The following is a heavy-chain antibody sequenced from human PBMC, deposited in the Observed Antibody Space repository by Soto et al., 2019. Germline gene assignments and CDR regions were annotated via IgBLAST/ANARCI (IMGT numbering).Heavy chain of an antibody. D-gene: IGHD3-10*01. CDR2: ISYDGINK. Sequence: QVQLVESGGGVVQPGRSLRLSCAASGFTFSNYGIHWVRQAPGKGLEWVTVISYDGINKFYADSVKGRFTISRDDSKNPVFLQMASLRREDTALYYCAQGWVGGGGQGLISNWFDPWGQGTLVTVSS. CDR1: GFTFSNYG. V-gene: IGHV3-30*18. CDR3: AQGWVGGGGQGLISNWFDP. J-gene: IGHJ5*02.